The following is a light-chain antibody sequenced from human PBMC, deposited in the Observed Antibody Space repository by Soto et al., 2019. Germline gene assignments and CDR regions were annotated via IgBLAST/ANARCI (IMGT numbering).Light chain of an antibody. V-gene: IGKV1-39*01. CDR2: AAS. CDR3: QQSYSTRRT. J-gene: IGKJ2*01. CDR1: QAIGNS. Sequence: DIQMTQSPSSLSASVGDRVTITCRASQAIGNSLNWDQQKPGNAPDLLLCAASTWQSGVPSRFSGSGSGTDFTLTISSLQPEDFATYYCQQSYSTRRTFGQGTKLEIK.